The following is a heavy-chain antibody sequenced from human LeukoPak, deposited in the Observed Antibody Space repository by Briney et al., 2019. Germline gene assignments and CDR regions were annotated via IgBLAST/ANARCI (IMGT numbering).Heavy chain of an antibody. V-gene: IGHV3-74*01. CDR1: RFTFSTYW. J-gene: IGHJ4*02. Sequence: PGGSPRLSCAASRFTFSTYWMHWVRQAPGKGLVWVSTINSGGSSTNYADSVKGRFTISRDNAKNTLYLQMNSLRVEDTAVYYCVRDGWFDYWGQGTLVTVSS. D-gene: IGHD6-19*01. CDR3: VRDGWFDY. CDR2: INSGGSST.